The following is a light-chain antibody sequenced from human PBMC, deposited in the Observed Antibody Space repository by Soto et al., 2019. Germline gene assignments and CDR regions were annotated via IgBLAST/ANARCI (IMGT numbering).Light chain of an antibody. J-gene: IGKJ5*01. CDR2: DVS. V-gene: IGKV1-33*01. CDR3: QQYYKVPVT. Sequence: DIQMTQSPSSLSASIGDRVTITCQASQDVNNSLTWYQQKPRKAPNLLIYDVSNLGTGVPSRFGGSGSGTDFTFTISRLQPEDIGAYYCQQYYKVPVTFGQGTRLEI. CDR1: QDVNNS.